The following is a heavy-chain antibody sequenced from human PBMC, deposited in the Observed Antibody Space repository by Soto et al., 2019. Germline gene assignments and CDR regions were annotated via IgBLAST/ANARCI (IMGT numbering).Heavy chain of an antibody. D-gene: IGHD2-2*01. CDR2: ISGSGGST. J-gene: IGHJ3*02. Sequence: GGSLRLSCAASGFTFSSYAMSWVRKAPGKGLEWVSAISGSGGSTYYADSVKGRFTISRDNSKNTLYLQRNSLRAEDTAVYYCAKDEGDGVVAAGKDAFDIWGQGTMVTVSS. V-gene: IGHV3-23*01. CDR1: GFTFSSYA. CDR3: AKDEGDGVVAAGKDAFDI.